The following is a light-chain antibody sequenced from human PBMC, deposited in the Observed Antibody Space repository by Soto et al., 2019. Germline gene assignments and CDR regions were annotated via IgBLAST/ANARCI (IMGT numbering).Light chain of an antibody. CDR1: QSVSSSY. J-gene: IGKJ1*01. V-gene: IGKV3-20*01. CDR2: GAS. CDR3: QRYGSSPWT. Sequence: EIVLTQSPGTLSLSPGERATLSCRASQSVSSSYLAWYQQQPGQAPRLLIYGASSRATGIPDRFSGSGSGTDFTLTISRLEPEDFAVYYCQRYGSSPWTFGQGTKLEIK.